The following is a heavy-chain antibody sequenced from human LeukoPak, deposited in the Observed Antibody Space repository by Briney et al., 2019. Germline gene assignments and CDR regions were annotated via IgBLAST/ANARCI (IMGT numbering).Heavy chain of an antibody. J-gene: IGHJ5*02. V-gene: IGHV4-39*01. D-gene: IGHD6-19*01. CDR3: ARHAHLRQWLVLGWFDP. CDR1: GGSISTSNYY. Sequence: SETLSLTCTVSGGSISTSNYYWGWIRQPPGKGLEWIGSIYYSGSTYYNPSLKSRVTISVDTSKNQFSLKLSSVTAADTAVYYCARHAHLRQWLVLGWFDPWGQGTLVTVSS. CDR2: IYYSGST.